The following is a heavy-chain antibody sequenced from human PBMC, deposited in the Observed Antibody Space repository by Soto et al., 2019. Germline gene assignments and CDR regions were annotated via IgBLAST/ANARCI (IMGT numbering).Heavy chain of an antibody. CDR3: ARANCVRCPFDL. Sequence: QVQLQESGPRLAKPSESLSLTCSVSGASLTRGVYSWSWVRQPPGRQLEWIGSIYYRGTTNYNRSLTGGVTISEDTPTKRVSVTVKSVTAADTAVYFCARANCVRCPFDLWGQGTLVSVSS. J-gene: IGHJ4*02. CDR2: IYYRGTT. V-gene: IGHV4-61*08. D-gene: IGHD1-1*01. CDR1: GASLTRGVYS.